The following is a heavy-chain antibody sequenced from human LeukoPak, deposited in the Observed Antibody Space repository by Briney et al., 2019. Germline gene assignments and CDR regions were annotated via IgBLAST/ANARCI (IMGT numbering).Heavy chain of an antibody. J-gene: IGHJ6*03. CDR1: GYTFTGYY. CDR2: IKPNSGGT. D-gene: IGHD3-10*01. V-gene: IGHV1-2*02. Sequence: ASVKVSCKASGYTFTGYYMHWVRQAPGQGLEWMGWIKPNSGGTNYAQKFQGRVTMNRDTARSTAYMELSSLRSDDTAVYYCARSYYYGSGSIYYYYMDVWGKGTTVTVSS. CDR3: ARSYYYGSGSIYYYYMDV.